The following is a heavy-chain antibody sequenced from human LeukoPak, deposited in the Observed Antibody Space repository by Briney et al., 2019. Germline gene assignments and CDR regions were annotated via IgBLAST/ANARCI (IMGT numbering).Heavy chain of an antibody. D-gene: IGHD6-13*01. Sequence: SVKVSCKASGGTFSSYAISWVRQAPGQGLEWMGGIIPIFGTANYAQKFQGRVTTTRDTSTSTVYMELSSLRSEDTAVYYCARDPSSLEYFDYWGQGTLVTVSS. CDR2: IIPIFGTA. J-gene: IGHJ4*02. CDR3: ARDPSSLEYFDY. CDR1: GGTFSSYA. V-gene: IGHV1-69*05.